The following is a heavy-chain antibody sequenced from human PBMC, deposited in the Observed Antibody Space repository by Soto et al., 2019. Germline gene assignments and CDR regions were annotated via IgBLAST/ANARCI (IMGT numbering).Heavy chain of an antibody. CDR2: IIPIFGTA. Sequence: SVKVSCKASGGTFSSYAISWVRQAPGQGLEWMGGIIPIFGTANYAQKFQGRVTITADESTSTAYMELSSLRSEDTAVYYCARAGVDTAMVLDFYYYYGMDVWGQGTTVTVSS. V-gene: IGHV1-69*13. CDR1: GGTFSSYA. D-gene: IGHD5-18*01. J-gene: IGHJ6*02. CDR3: ARAGVDTAMVLDFYYYYGMDV.